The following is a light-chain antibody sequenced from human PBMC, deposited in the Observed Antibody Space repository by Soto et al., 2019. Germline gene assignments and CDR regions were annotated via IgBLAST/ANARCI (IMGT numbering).Light chain of an antibody. CDR2: AAS. CDR1: QGISSY. J-gene: IGKJ2*01. V-gene: IGKV1-8*01. Sequence: AIRMTQSPSSLSSSTGDRVTITCRARQGISSYLAWYQQKPGKAPKLLIHAASTLQSGVPSRFSGSGSGTDFTLTISCLQSEDFATYYCRQYYRYPRTFGQGTKLEIK. CDR3: RQYYRYPRT.